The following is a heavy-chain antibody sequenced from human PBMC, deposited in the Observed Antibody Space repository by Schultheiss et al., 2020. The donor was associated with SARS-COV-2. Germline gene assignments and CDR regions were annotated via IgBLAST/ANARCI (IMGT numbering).Heavy chain of an antibody. CDR1: GGSISSGDYY. Sequence: SETLSLTCTVSGGSISSGDYYWSWIRQPPGKGLEWIGYIYYSGSTYYNPSHKSRVTIAVDTSKNQFSLKLSSVTAADTAVYYCARDYLSDSRYDYWGQGTRVNVSS. CDR2: IYYSGST. V-gene: IGHV4-30-4*02. CDR3: ARDYLSDSRYDY. J-gene: IGHJ4*02. D-gene: IGHD3-22*01.